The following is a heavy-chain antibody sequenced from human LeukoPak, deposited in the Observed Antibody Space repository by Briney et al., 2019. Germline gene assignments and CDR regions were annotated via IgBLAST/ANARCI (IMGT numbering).Heavy chain of an antibody. V-gene: IGHV1-18*01. CDR1: GYTFTNYG. CDR2: ISGYNGNT. Sequence: ASVKVSCKASGYTFTNYGVSWVRQAPGQGLEWMGWISGYNGNTNYAQKLQGRVTMTTDTSTTTAYMELRSLRSDDTAVYYCAREGEDTAMVEYWGQGSLVTVSS. D-gene: IGHD5-18*01. CDR3: AREGEDTAMVEY. J-gene: IGHJ4*02.